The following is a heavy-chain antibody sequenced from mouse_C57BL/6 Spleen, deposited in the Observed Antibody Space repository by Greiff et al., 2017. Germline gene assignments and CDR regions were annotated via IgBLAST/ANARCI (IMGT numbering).Heavy chain of an antibody. CDR3: AGGGNYDYEGFAY. Sequence: QVQLQQPGTELVKPGASVKLSCKASGYTFTSYWMHWVKQRPGQGLEWIGNINPSNGGTNYNEKFKSKDTLTVDKSSSTAYMQLSSLTSEDAAVYYCAGGGNYDYEGFAYWGQGTLVTVSA. J-gene: IGHJ3*01. V-gene: IGHV1-53*01. CDR1: GYTFTSYW. CDR2: INPSNGGT. D-gene: IGHD2-4*01.